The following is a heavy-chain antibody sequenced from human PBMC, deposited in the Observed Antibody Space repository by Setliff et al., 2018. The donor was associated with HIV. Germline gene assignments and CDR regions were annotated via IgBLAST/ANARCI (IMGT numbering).Heavy chain of an antibody. CDR2: IYYSRST. D-gene: IGHD3-10*01. CDR3: TIRRGPMVRGVDPNPSYYFYY. CDR1: GGSISSGSYY. J-gene: IGHJ4*02. V-gene: IGHV4-39*07. Sequence: SETLSLTCTVSGGSISSGSYYWSWIRQPAGKGLEWIGSIYYSRSTDYNPSLKSRVTISVDTSKNQFSLRLSSVTAGDTAVYYCTIRRGPMVRGVDPNPSYYFYYWGQGTLVTVSS.